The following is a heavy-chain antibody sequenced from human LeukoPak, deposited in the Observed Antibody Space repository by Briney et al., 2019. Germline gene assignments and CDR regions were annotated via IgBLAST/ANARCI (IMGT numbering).Heavy chain of an antibody. J-gene: IGHJ4*02. V-gene: IGHV4-4*07. CDR3: AREIGDYYDSSGYRTYYFDY. CDR2: IYTSGST. Sequence: SETPSLTCTVSGGSISSYYWSWIRQPAGKGLEWIGRIYTSGSTNYNPSLKSRVTMSVDTSKNQISLKLSSVTAADTAVYYCAREIGDYYDSSGYRTYYFDYWGQGTLVTVSS. CDR1: GGSISSYY. D-gene: IGHD3-22*01.